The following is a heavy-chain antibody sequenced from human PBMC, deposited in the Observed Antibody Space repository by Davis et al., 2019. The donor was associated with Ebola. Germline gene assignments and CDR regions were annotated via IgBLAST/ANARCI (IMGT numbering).Heavy chain of an antibody. V-gene: IGHV1-46*01. CDR2: INPSGGST. CDR1: GGTFSSYA. J-gene: IGHJ4*02. CDR3: ARDQQLVHGRRYFDY. Sequence: ASVKVSCKASGGTFSSYAISWVRQAPGQGLEWMGIINPSGGSTSYAQKFQGRVTMTRDTSTSTVYMELSSLRSEDTAVYYCARDQQLVHGRRYFDYWGQGTLVTVSS. D-gene: IGHD6-13*01.